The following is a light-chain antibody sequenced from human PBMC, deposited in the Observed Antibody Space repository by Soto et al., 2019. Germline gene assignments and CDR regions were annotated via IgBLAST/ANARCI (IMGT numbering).Light chain of an antibody. J-gene: IGKJ1*01. CDR1: QSVSSY. V-gene: IGKV3-11*01. CDR2: DAS. Sequence: EIVLTQSPATLSLSPGERATLSCRASQSVSSYLAWYQQKPGQAPRLLIYDASNRATGIPARFSGSGSGTDFTLTISSLEDEDFAVYYGQQCSNPPGWTFGQGIKVEIK. CDR3: QQCSNPPGWT.